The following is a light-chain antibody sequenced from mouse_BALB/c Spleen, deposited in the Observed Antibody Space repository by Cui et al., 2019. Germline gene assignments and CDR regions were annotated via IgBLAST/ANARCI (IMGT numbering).Light chain of an antibody. CDR1: QSILDSDGQTY. CDR2: LVS. Sequence: DVAMTQTPLTLSVTIGQLAYISCKLSQSILDSDGQTYLNWLLQRPGQSPKRLVYLVSKLDSGVPDRFTGSGSGTDFTLKISRVEAEDLGVYYCWQGTHFPQTFGGGTKLEIK. CDR3: WQGTHFPQT. J-gene: IGKJ1*01. V-gene: IGKV1-135*01.